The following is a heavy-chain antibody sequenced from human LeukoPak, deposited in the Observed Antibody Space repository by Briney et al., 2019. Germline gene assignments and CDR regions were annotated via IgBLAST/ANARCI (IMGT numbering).Heavy chain of an antibody. CDR3: ARVARNASNYDYVWGSYRYNWFDP. Sequence: PGGSLRLSCAASGFTFSSYWMPWVRQAPGKGLVWVSRINSDGSSTSYADSVKGRFTISRDNAKNTLYLQMNSLRAEDTAVYYCARVARNASNYDYVWGSYRYNWFDPWGQGTLVTVSS. CDR1: GFTFSSYW. CDR2: INSDGSST. V-gene: IGHV3-74*01. J-gene: IGHJ5*02. D-gene: IGHD3-16*02.